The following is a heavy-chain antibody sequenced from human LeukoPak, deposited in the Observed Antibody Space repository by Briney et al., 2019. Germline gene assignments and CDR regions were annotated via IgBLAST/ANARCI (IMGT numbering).Heavy chain of an antibody. CDR3: ARTYYGSGSYWKLDY. Sequence: PSETLSLTCTVSGGSISSGSYDWSWMRQPAGKGLEWIGRIYTSRSTNYNPSLMSRVTRSVDTCKNQFSLKLSSVTAADTAVYYCARTYYGSGSYWKLDYWGQGTLVTVSP. D-gene: IGHD3-10*01. J-gene: IGHJ4*02. CDR2: IYTSRST. V-gene: IGHV4-61*02. CDR1: GGSISSGSYD.